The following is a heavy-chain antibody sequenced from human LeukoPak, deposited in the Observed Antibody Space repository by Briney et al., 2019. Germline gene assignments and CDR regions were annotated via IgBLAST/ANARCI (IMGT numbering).Heavy chain of an antibody. CDR3: AEDRLSSGWSPYFDY. V-gene: IGHV3-9*01. CDR2: ISWNSGSI. CDR1: GFTFDDYA. J-gene: IGHJ4*02. Sequence: GGSLRLSCAASGFTFDDYAMHWVRQAPGKGLEWVSGISWNSGSIGYADSVKGRFTISRDNAKNSLYLQMNSLRAEDTALYYCAEDRLSSGWSPYFDYWGQGTLVTVSS. D-gene: IGHD6-19*01.